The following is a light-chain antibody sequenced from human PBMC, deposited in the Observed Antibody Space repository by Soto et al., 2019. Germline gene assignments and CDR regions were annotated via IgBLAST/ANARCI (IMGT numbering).Light chain of an antibody. V-gene: IGLV2-14*01. CDR1: TSAVGGYKY. J-gene: IGLJ1*01. CDR3: SSYTSSSTRV. Sequence: QSVSNQPAPLSGAPGQAIPISCSGTTSAVGGYKYVSWYQQHPGEAPKLMIYDVSNRPSGVSNRFSGSKSGNTASLTISGLQAEDEADYYCSSYTSSSTRVFGTGTKVTVL. CDR2: DVS.